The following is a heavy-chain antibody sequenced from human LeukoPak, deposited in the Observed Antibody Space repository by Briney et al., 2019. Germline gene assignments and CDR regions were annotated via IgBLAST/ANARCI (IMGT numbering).Heavy chain of an antibody. D-gene: IGHD6-19*01. Sequence: KPSETLSLTCTVSGGSISSSSYYWGWIRQPPGKGLEWIGSIYYSGSTYYNPSLKSRVTISVDTSKNQFSLKLSSVTAADTAVYYCARGVAVAGMFLFDYWGQGTLVTVSS. V-gene: IGHV4-39*01. CDR3: ARGVAVAGMFLFDY. CDR2: IYYSGST. CDR1: GGSISSSSYY. J-gene: IGHJ4*02.